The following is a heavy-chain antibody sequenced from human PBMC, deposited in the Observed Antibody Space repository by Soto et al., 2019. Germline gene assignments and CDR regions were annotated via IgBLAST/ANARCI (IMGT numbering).Heavy chain of an antibody. CDR3: AKGRSLTVLDY. Sequence: GGSLRLSCAASGFTFDDYDMHWVRQAPGKGLEWVSGIGWNSGIIIYADSVKGRFTISRDNAKNSLYLQMNSLRAEDTALYYCAKGRSLTVLDYWGQGTLVTVPQ. D-gene: IGHD3-9*01. J-gene: IGHJ4*02. CDR1: GFTFDDYD. V-gene: IGHV3-9*01. CDR2: IGWNSGII.